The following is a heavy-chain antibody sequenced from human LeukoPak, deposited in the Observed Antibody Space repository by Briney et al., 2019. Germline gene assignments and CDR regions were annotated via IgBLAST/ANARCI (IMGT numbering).Heavy chain of an antibody. Sequence: KPGGSLRLSCAASGFTFSDYYMSRIRQAPGKGLEWVSYISSSGSTIYYADSVKGRFTISRDNAKNSLYLQMNSLRAEDTAVYYCARDLSTYYYDSSGQAGVGTDYWGRGTLVTVSS. CDR1: GFTFSDYY. V-gene: IGHV3-11*04. CDR3: ARDLSTYYYDSSGQAGVGTDY. D-gene: IGHD3-22*01. CDR2: ISSSGSTI. J-gene: IGHJ4*02.